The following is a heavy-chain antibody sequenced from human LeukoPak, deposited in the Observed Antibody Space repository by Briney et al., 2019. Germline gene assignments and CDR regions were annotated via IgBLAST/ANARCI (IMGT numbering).Heavy chain of an antibody. J-gene: IGHJ4*02. V-gene: IGHV1-2*02. CDR1: GYTFTGYY. Sequence: ASVTVSCKASGYTFTGYYMHWVRQAPGQGLEWMGWINPNSGGTNYAQKFQGRVTMTRDTSISTAYMELSRLRSDDTAVYYCAREGRWLGLTMDYWGQGTLVTVSS. CDR2: INPNSGGT. D-gene: IGHD5-12*01. CDR3: AREGRWLGLTMDY.